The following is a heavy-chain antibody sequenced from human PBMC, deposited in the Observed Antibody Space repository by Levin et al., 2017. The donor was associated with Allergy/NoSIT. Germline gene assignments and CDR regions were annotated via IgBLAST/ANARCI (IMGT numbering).Heavy chain of an antibody. D-gene: IGHD3-22*01. V-gene: IGHV3-66*01. CDR3: ARVNYILEVMGPFDY. J-gene: IGHJ4*02. Sequence: PGGSLRLSCAASGFTVSSNYMSWVRQAPGKGLEWVSVIYSGGSTYYADSVKGRFTISRDNSKNTLYLQMNSLRAEDTAVYYCARVNYILEVMGPFDYWGQGTLVTVSS. CDR2: IYSGGST. CDR1: GFTVSSNY.